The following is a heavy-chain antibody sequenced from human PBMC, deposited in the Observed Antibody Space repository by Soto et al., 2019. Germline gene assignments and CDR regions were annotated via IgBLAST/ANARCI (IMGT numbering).Heavy chain of an antibody. CDR3: ASRSSYCRHTTCYEDYFDY. Sequence: QLQLQESGPGLVKPSETLSLTCTVSGGSISSRSFYWGWIRQPPGMGMEWIGSIYYSGSTYYVLSLKRRISISVDTSKNQFALRLSFVTAADTAVYYCASRSSYCRHTTCYEDYFDYWRQGILVTVSS. CDR2: IYYSGST. CDR1: GGSISSRSFY. D-gene: IGHD2-2*01. V-gene: IGHV4-39*01. J-gene: IGHJ4*02.